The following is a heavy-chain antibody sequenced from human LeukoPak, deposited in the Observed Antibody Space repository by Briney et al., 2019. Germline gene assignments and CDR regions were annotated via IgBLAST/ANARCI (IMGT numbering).Heavy chain of an antibody. CDR3: ARVEYSSSRNWFDP. Sequence: SETLSLTCAVYGGSFSGYYWSWIRQPPGKGLEWIGEINHSGSTNYNPSLKGRVTISVDTSKNQFSLKLSSVTAADTAVYYCARVEYSSSRNWFDPWGQGTLVTVSS. CDR1: GGSFSGYY. J-gene: IGHJ5*02. D-gene: IGHD6-13*01. CDR2: INHSGST. V-gene: IGHV4-34*01.